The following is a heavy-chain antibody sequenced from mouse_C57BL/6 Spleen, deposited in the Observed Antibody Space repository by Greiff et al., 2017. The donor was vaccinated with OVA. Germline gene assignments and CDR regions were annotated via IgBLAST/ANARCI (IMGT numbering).Heavy chain of an antibody. J-gene: IGHJ4*01. D-gene: IGHD1-1*01. CDR3: ARGSRRAYAMDY. CDR1: GYTFTDYN. Sequence: VQLQQSGPELVKPGASVKIPCKASGYTFTDYNMDWVKQSHGKSLEWIGDINPNNGGTIYNQKFQGKATLTVDKSSSTAYMELRSLTSEDTAVYYCARGSRRAYAMDYWGQGTSVTVSS. CDR2: INPNNGGT. V-gene: IGHV1-18*01.